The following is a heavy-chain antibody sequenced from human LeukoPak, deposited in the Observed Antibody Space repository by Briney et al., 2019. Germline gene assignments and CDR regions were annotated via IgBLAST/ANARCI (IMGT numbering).Heavy chain of an antibody. Sequence: GGSLRLSCAASGFDLSTYEMNWVRQAPGEGLEWIADITISGHTKNYADSVRGRFTISRDHARTSLYLQMNSLRVEDTGVYYCARGDPHADLWGQGTLVTVSS. CDR2: ITISGHTK. V-gene: IGHV3-48*03. J-gene: IGHJ5*02. CDR1: GFDLSTYE. CDR3: ARGDPHADL.